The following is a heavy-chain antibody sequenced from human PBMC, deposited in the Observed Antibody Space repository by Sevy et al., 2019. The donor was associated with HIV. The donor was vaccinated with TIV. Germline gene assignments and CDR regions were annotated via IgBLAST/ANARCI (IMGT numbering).Heavy chain of an antibody. CDR1: GFMFKRYS. J-gene: IGHJ4*02. D-gene: IGHD3-16*02. CDR2: INSGSGAI. CDR3: VRTVSGTFRYDDF. Sequence: GGSLRLSCAASGFMFKRYSRNWVRQAPGTGLEWLSYINSGSGAISYADSVKDRFTISRDNAKNSLYLQMNSLRDEDTAVYYCVRTVSGTFRYDDFWGQGTLVTVSS. V-gene: IGHV3-48*02.